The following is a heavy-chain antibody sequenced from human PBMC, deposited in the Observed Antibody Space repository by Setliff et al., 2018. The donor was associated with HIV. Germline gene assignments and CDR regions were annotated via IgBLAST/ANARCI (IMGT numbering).Heavy chain of an antibody. CDR2: INPDGSQK. Sequence: PGGSLRLSCTASGFTFSASWMTWVRQAPGKGLEWVANINPDGSQKFYADSVKGRFTISRDNSKNTLYLQMNSLRAEDTAVYYCAKDQAVVTPRYDAFDIWGQGTMVTVSS. CDR1: GFTFSASW. D-gene: IGHD2-15*01. J-gene: IGHJ3*02. CDR3: AKDQAVVTPRYDAFDI. V-gene: IGHV3-7*03.